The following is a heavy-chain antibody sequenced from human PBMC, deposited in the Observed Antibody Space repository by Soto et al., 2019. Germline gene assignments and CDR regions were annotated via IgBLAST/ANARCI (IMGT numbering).Heavy chain of an antibody. V-gene: IGHV1-69*13. J-gene: IGHJ4*02. CDR2: IIPIFGTA. Sequence: SVKVSCKASGGTFSSYAISWVRQAPGQGLEWMGGIIPIFGTANYAQKFQGRVTITADESTSTAYMELSSLRSEDTAVYYCASRLFFDCSGGSCYSGVDYWGQGTLVTVSS. D-gene: IGHD2-15*01. CDR3: ASRLFFDCSGGSCYSGVDY. CDR1: GGTFSSYA.